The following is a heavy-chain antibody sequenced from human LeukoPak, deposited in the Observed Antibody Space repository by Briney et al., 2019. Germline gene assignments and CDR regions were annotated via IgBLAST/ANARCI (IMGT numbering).Heavy chain of an antibody. CDR2: ISSSSDII. Sequence: GGSLRLSCAASGFTFSARSMNWVRQAPGKGLEWVSYISSSSDIIHYADSVKGRFTISRDNAKNSLYLQMNSLRAEDTAVYYCARGQFSQYPWGQGTLVTVSS. CDR1: GFTFSARS. D-gene: IGHD4-11*01. CDR3: ARGQFSQYP. J-gene: IGHJ5*02. V-gene: IGHV3-48*04.